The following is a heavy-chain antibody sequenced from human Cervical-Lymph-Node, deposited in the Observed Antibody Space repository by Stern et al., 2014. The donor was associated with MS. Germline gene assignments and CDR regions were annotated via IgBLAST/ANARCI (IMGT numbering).Heavy chain of an antibody. CDR2: IYWHDDK. D-gene: IGHD3-9*01. CDR1: GFSLNTTGVG. V-gene: IGHV2-5*01. CDR3: AHRPYYDILTGYYNSPFDQ. Sequence: QVTLRESGPTLVKPTQTLTLTCTFSGFSLNTTGVGVGWIRQSPGRALEWLAVIYWHDDKRYRPSLKPRLTITKDTSKNQVVLTMTNVDPVDTAKYYCAHRPYYDILTGYYNSPFDQWGQGTLVTVSS. J-gene: IGHJ4*02.